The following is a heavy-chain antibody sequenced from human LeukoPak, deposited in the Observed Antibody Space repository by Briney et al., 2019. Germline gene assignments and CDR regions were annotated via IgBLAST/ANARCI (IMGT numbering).Heavy chain of an antibody. D-gene: IGHD2-2*01. CDR2: IHADGSST. CDR1: GFTFSNYW. Sequence: PWGALRLSCAASGFTFSNYWMHWVRQAPGKGLVWVSRIHADGSSTSYADSVKGRFTISRDNAENTLYLQMNNPRAEDTAAYYCVRSCSITTTCYGWIDPWGQGTLVTVSS. V-gene: IGHV3-74*01. CDR3: VRSCSITTTCYGWIDP. J-gene: IGHJ5*02.